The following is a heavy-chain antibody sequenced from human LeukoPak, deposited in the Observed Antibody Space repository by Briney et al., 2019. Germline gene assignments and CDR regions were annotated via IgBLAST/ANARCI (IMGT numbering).Heavy chain of an antibody. CDR1: GFTFSSYS. CDR3: ARDLGYSYTFDY. D-gene: IGHD5-18*01. CDR2: ISYDGSNK. Sequence: GGSLRLSCAASGFTFSSYSMNWVRQAPGKGLEWVAVISYDGSNKYYADSVKGRFTISRDNSKNTLYLQMNSLRAEDTAVYYCARDLGYSYTFDYWGQGTLVTVSS. V-gene: IGHV3-30*03. J-gene: IGHJ4*02.